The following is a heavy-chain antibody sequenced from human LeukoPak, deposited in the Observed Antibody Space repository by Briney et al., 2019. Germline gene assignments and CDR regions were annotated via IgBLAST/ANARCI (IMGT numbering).Heavy chain of an antibody. V-gene: IGHV3-30*18. CDR2: ISYDGSNK. CDR1: GFTFSSFG. D-gene: IGHD6-13*01. Sequence: GGSLRLSCGASGFTFSSFGMHWVRQAPGKGLEWVAVISYDGSNKYYADSVKGRFTISRDNSKNTLYLQMNSLRAEDTAVYYCAKSGTRSSWSPRVKTYLDYWGQGTLVTVSS. CDR3: AKSGTRSSWSPRVKTYLDY. J-gene: IGHJ4*02.